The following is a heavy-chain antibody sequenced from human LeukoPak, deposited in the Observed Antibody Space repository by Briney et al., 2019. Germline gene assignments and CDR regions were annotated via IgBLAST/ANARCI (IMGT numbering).Heavy chain of an antibody. CDR2: TNHSGST. D-gene: IGHD3-3*01. CDR1: GGSFSGYY. J-gene: IGHJ4*02. V-gene: IGHV4-34*01. CDR3: ARLETGADFDY. Sequence: SETLSLTCAVYGGSFSGYYWSWIRQPPGKGLEWIGETNHSGSTNYNPSLKSRVTISVDTSKNQFSLKLSSVTAADTAVYYCARLETGADFDYWGQGTLVTVSS.